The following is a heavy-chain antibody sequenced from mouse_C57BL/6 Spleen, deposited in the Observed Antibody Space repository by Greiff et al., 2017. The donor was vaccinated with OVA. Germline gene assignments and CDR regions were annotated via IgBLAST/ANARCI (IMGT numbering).Heavy chain of an antibody. J-gene: IGHJ1*03. D-gene: IGHD1-1*01. V-gene: IGHV3-6*01. CDR2: ISYDGSN. Sequence: EVQRVESGPGLVKPSQSLSLTCSVTGYSITSGYYWNWIRQFPGNKLEWMGYISYDGSNNYNPSLKNRISITRDTSKNQFFLKLNSVTTEDTATYYCARGRYYGSSYEANWYFDVWGTGTTVTVSS. CDR3: ARGRYYGSSYEANWYFDV. CDR1: GYSITSGYY.